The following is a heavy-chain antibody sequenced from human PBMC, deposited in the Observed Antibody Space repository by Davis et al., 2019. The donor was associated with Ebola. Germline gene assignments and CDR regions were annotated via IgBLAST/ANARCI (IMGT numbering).Heavy chain of an antibody. J-gene: IGHJ6*02. CDR2: MNPNSGNT. V-gene: IGHV1-8*02. CDR3: ARDGEVYAIYYYGMDV. CDR1: GYTFTGYY. Sequence: ASVKVSCKASGYTFTGYYMHWVRQATGQGLEWMGWMNPNSGNTGYAQKLQGRVTMTTDTSTSTAYMELRSLRSDDTAVYYCARDGEVYAIYYYGMDVWGQGTTVTVSS. D-gene: IGHD2-8*01.